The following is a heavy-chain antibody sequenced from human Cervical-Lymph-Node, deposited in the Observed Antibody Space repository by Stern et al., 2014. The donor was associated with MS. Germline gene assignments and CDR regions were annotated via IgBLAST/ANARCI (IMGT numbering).Heavy chain of an antibody. CDR3: AKVSDGGTEEDYDDFIYWQYWSMDV. CDR1: GFTFDKYA. D-gene: IGHD4-17*01. J-gene: IGHJ6*02. Sequence: EVQLVESGGGVVQPGRSLRLSCAASGFTFDKYAMHWVRQAPGKGLEWVSGISHNSAGVGYAASVKGRFTISRDNAKNSLYLQMNSLTADDTALYYCAKVSDGGTEEDYDDFIYWQYWSMDVWGQGTPVMVSS. CDR2: ISHNSAGV. V-gene: IGHV3-9*01.